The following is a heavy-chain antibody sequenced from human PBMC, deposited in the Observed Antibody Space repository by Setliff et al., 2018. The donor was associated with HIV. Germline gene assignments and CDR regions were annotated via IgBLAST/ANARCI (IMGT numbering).Heavy chain of an antibody. V-gene: IGHV4-59*08. D-gene: IGHD2-2*01. J-gene: IGHJ3*02. CDR3: ARRNQPPDLAFDI. Sequence: SETLSLPCTVSGGSISSYYWSWIRQPPGKGLEWIGYIYYSGSTNYNPSLKSRVTIAVDTSKNQFSLKLSSVTAADTAVYYCARRNQPPDLAFDIWGQGTMVTVSS. CDR1: GGSISSYY. CDR2: IYYSGST.